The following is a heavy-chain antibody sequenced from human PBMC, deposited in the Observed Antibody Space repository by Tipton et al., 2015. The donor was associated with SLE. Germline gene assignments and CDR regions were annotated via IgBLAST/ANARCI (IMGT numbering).Heavy chain of an antibody. D-gene: IGHD2-21*01. Sequence: TLSLTCTVSGYSIRSGYYWGWIRQPPGKGLEWIGSIYHSGSTYYNPSLKRRVTISVDTSKNQFSLKLSSVTAADTAVYYCARSGHIVVVVLGYFDVWGRGSLVTVSS. CDR1: GYSIRSGYY. J-gene: IGHJ2*01. V-gene: IGHV4-38-2*02. CDR3: ARSGHIVVVVLGYFDV. CDR2: IYHSGST.